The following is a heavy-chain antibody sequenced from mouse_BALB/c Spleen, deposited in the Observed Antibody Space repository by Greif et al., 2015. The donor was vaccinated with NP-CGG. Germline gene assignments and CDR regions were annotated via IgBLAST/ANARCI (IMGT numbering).Heavy chain of an antibody. J-gene: IGHJ1*01. CDR2: IFPGSGNT. CDR1: GYSFTSYY. V-gene: IGHV1-66*01. Sequence: VQLQQSGPELVKPGASVKISCKASGYSFTSYYIHRVKQRPGQGLEWIGWIFPGSGNTKYNEKFKGKATLTADTSSSTAYMQLSSLTSEDSAVYFCAKSTMITYWYFDVWGAGTTVTVSS. CDR3: AKSTMITYWYFDV. D-gene: IGHD2-4*01.